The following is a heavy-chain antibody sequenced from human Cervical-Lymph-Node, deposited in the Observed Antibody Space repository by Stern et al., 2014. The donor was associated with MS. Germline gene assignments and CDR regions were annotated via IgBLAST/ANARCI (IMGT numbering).Heavy chain of an antibody. D-gene: IGHD2-15*01. J-gene: IGHJ3*02. V-gene: IGHV1-69*01. CDR2: IIAIFGTA. CDR3: ARPEYCSGGSCYSLDAFDI. CDR1: RGTFSSYA. Sequence: QVQLVQSGAEVKKPGSSVKVSCKASRGTFSSYAIRWVRQAPGQGLEWMGGIIAIFGTAKYAQKFQGRVTITADGATHQAHIELSSLRSEDTAVYYCARPEYCSGGSCYSLDAFDIWGQGTMVTVSS.